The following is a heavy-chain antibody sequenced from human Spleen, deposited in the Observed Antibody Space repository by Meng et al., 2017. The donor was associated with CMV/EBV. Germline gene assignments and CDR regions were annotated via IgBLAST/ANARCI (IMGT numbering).Heavy chain of an antibody. CDR3: AKGRSSTTYYNYYGMDV. D-gene: IGHD2-2*01. Sequence: GESLKISCAASGFTFSSYEMNWVRQAPGKGLEWVSYISSSGSTIYYADSVKGRSTISRDNAKNSLYLQMNSLRAEDTAVYYCAKGRSSTTYYNYYGMDVWGQGTTVTVS. J-gene: IGHJ6*02. V-gene: IGHV3-48*03. CDR2: ISSSGSTI. CDR1: GFTFSSYE.